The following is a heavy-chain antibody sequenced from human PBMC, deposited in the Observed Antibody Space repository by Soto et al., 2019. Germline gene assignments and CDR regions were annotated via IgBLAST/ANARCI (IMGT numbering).Heavy chain of an antibody. CDR2: ISSGSAAI. V-gene: IGHV3-48*02. Sequence: EVQLVESGGGLVQPGGSLRLSRAASGFTFSSYSMNWVRQAPGKGLEWVSYISSGSAAIYYADSVKGRFTISRDNAKNSLYLQMNSLRDEDTAVYCCARGSDAFDIWGQGTMITVSS. J-gene: IGHJ3*02. CDR1: GFTFSSYS. CDR3: ARGSDAFDI.